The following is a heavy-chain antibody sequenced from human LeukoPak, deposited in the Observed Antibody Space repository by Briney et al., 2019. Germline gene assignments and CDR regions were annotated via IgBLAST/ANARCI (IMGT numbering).Heavy chain of an antibody. CDR3: AIVVVTANSLYYFDY. Sequence: ASVKVSCKASGYTFTGYYMHWVRQAPGQGLEWMGWINPNSGGTNYAQKFQGRVTITADKSTSTAYMELSSLRSEDTAVYYCAIVVVTANSLYYFDYWGQGTLVTVSS. J-gene: IGHJ4*02. V-gene: IGHV1-2*02. CDR1: GYTFTGYY. CDR2: INPNSGGT. D-gene: IGHD2-21*02.